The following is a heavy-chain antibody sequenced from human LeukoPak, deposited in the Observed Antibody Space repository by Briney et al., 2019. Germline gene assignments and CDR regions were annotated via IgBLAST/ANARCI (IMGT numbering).Heavy chain of an antibody. D-gene: IGHD3-10*01. V-gene: IGHV3-30*02. CDR1: GFAFSTYG. Sequence: GRSLRLSCAASGFAFSTYGMHWVRQAPGKGLEWVAFIRYDGSNQYYTDSVTGRFTISRDNSKNALYLQMDSLRDEDTAVYSCATGRGYYAIHYYMDVWGKGTTVTVSS. CDR2: IRYDGSNQ. J-gene: IGHJ6*03. CDR3: ATGRGYYAIHYYMDV.